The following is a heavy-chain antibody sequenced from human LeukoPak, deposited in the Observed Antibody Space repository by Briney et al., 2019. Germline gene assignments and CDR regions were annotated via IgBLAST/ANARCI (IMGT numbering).Heavy chain of an antibody. CDR1: GGSISSGSYY. Sequence: PSQTLSLTCTVSGGSISSGSYYWSWIRQPAGKGLEWIGRIYTSGSTNYNPSLKSRVTISVDTSKNQFSLKLSSVTAADTAVYYCARERRQDYDFWSGYYYYGMDVWGQRTTVTVSS. V-gene: IGHV4-61*02. CDR3: ARERRQDYDFWSGYYYYGMDV. CDR2: IYTSGST. J-gene: IGHJ6*02. D-gene: IGHD3-3*01.